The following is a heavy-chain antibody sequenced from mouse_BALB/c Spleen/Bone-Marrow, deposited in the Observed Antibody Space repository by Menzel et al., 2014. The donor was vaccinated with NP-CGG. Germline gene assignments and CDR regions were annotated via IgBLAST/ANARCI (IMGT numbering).Heavy chain of an antibody. CDR1: GYTFSSFW. J-gene: IGHJ2*01. V-gene: IGHV1-9*01. D-gene: IGHD2-14*01. Sequence: QVQLQQSGAELMKPGASVKISCKATGYTFSSFWIEWVKQRPGHGLEWIGEILPGSDSTNYNEKFKGKATFTADTSSNTAYMQLGSLTPEDSAVYYCARGDRYDVRFDYWGQGTTLTVSS. CDR2: ILPGSDST. CDR3: ARGDRYDVRFDY.